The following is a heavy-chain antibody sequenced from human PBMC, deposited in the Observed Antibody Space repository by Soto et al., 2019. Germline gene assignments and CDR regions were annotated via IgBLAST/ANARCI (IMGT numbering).Heavy chain of an antibody. CDR3: AKNRKWPGGWFDP. J-gene: IGHJ5*02. CDR2: ISGSGGST. V-gene: IGHV3-23*01. Sequence: GGSLRLSCAASGFTFSSYAMSWVRQAPGKGLEWVSAISGSGGSTYYADSVKGRFTITRDNSKNTLYLQMRSLRAEDTAVYYCAKNRKWPGGWFDPWGQGTLVTVSS. CDR1: GFTFSSYA. D-gene: IGHD5-12*01.